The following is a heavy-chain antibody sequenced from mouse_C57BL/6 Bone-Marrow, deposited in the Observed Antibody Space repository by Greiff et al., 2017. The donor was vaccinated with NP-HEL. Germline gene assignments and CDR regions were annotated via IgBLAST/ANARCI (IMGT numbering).Heavy chain of an antibody. CDR1: GYTFTSYW. Sequence: QVQLQQPGAELVMPGASVKLSCKASGYTFTSYWMHWVKQRPGQGLEWIGEIDPSNSYTNYNQKFKGKSTLTVDKSSSKAYMQLSSRTSEDDAVDYCAREGGRYDGYLNYWGQGTTLTVSS. CDR2: IDPSNSYT. CDR3: AREGGRYDGYLNY. D-gene: IGHD2-3*01. J-gene: IGHJ2*01. V-gene: IGHV1-69*01.